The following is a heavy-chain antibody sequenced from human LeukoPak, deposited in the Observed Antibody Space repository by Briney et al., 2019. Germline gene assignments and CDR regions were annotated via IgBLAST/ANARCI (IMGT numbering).Heavy chain of an antibody. Sequence: SETLSLTCTVPGGSISSRSYYWGWIRQPPGKGLEWIGRIYYSGSIYYNPSLKARVTISVDTSKNQFSLKLSSVTSADTAVYYCARIHSGSIDCWGQGTLVTVSS. V-gene: IGHV4-39*01. CDR1: GGSISSRSYY. J-gene: IGHJ4*02. CDR3: ARIHSGSIDC. D-gene: IGHD3-22*01. CDR2: IYYSGSI.